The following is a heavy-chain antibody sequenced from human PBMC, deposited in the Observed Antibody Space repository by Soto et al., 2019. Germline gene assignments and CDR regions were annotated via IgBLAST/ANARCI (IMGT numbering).Heavy chain of an antibody. J-gene: IGHJ5*02. D-gene: IGHD2-2*01. CDR1: GFTFSSYS. CDR2: ISSSSSTI. Sequence: PGGSLRLSCAASGFTFSSYSMNWVRQAPGKGLEWVSYISSSSSTIYYADSVKGRFTISRDNAKNSLYLQMNSLRAEDTAVYYCARDPHNIVPAATNWFDPWGQGTLVTVSS. CDR3: ARDPHNIVPAATNWFDP. V-gene: IGHV3-48*01.